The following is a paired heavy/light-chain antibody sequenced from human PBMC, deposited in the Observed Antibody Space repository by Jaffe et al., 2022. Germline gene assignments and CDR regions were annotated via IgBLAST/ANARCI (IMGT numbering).Heavy chain of an antibody. Sequence: QVQLVQSGAEVKKPGSSVKVSCKASGGTFSSYAISWVRQAPGQGLEWMGGIIPIFGTANYAQKFQGRVTITADESTSTAYMELSSLRSEDTAVYYCARTAHPSVCSGGSCRLYYYYYYMDVWGKGTTVTVSS. V-gene: IGHV1-69*01. J-gene: IGHJ6*03. CDR2: IIPIFGTA. CDR1: GGTFSSYA. D-gene: IGHD2-15*01. CDR3: ARTAHPSVCSGGSCRLYYYYYYMDV.
Light chain of an antibody. J-gene: IGLJ2*01. V-gene: IGLV1-40*01. CDR3: QSYDSSLSGSNVV. Sequence: QSVLTQPPSVSGAPGQRVTISCTGSSSNIGAGYDVHWYQQLPGTAPKLLIYGNSNRPSGVPDRFSGSKSGTSASLAITGLQAEDEADYYCQSYDSSLSGSNVVFGGGTKLTVL. CDR1: SSNIGAGYD. CDR2: GNS.